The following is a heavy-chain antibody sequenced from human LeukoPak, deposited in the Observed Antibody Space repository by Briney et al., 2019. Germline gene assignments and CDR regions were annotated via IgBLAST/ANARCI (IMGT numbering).Heavy chain of an antibody. D-gene: IGHD3-10*01. CDR3: ARGTGSGWGIYYYYYGMDV. Sequence: SQTLSLTCAISGDSASSNSAAWNWIRQSPSRGLEWLGRTYYRSKWYNDYAVSVKSRITINPDTSKNQFSLQLNSVTPEDTAVYYCARGTGSGWGIYYYYYGMDVWGQGTTVTVSS. V-gene: IGHV6-1*01. J-gene: IGHJ6*02. CDR1: GDSASSNSAA. CDR2: TYYRSKWYN.